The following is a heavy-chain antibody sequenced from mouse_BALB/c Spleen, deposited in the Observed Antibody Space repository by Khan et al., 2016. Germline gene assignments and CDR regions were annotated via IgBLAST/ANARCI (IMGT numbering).Heavy chain of an antibody. CDR3: APGLYYDYDGFAF. J-gene: IGHJ3*01. D-gene: IGHD2-4*01. CDR2: IYPYNGGT. V-gene: IGHV1S29*02. Sequence: VRLQQSGPDLVKPGASVKTSCKASGYTFTDYNMHWVKQSHGKSLEWIGYIYPYNGGTGYNQKFKSKATLTVDHSSSTAYMELRSLTSEDSAVYYCAPGLYYDYDGFAFGGQGTLVTVS. CDR1: GYTFTDYN.